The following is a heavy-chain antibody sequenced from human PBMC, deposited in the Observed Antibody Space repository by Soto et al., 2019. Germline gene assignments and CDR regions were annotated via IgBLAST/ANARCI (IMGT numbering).Heavy chain of an antibody. CDR3: TRSPLSSGWGYYFDC. V-gene: IGHV3-49*03. D-gene: IGHD6-19*01. J-gene: IGHJ4*02. CDR1: GFTFGDYA. Sequence: GSLRLSCTASGFTFGDYAMSWFRQAPGKGLEWVGFIRSKAFDETTEYAASVNGRFTISRDDSKSIAYLQMNSLKAEDTAVYYCTRSPLSSGWGYYFDCWGQGTLVTVSS. CDR2: IRSKAFDETT.